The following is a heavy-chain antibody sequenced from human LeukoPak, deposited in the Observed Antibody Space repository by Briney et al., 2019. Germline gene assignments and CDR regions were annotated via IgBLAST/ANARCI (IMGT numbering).Heavy chain of an antibody. J-gene: IGHJ4*02. D-gene: IGHD6-13*01. V-gene: IGHV3-21*01. CDR3: ARDLRYSSSWYLSPFDY. Sequence: GGSLRLSCAASGFTFSSYGMSWVRQAPGKGLEWVSSISSSSSYIYYADSVKGRFTISRDNAKNSLYLQMNSLRAEDTAVYYCARDLRYSSSWYLSPFDYWGQGTLVTVSS. CDR2: ISSSSSYI. CDR1: GFTFSSYG.